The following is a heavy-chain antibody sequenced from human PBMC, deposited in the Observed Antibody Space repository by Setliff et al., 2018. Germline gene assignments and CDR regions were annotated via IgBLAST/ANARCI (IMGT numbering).Heavy chain of an antibody. CDR3: ARDGVEDGRGATRIFDL. CDR1: GGSISSGTYY. Sequence: SETLSLTCTVSGGSISSGTYYWSWIRQHPGKGLEWIGYIYYSGTTYYNPSLKSRVTISLDTSKNQFSLNLSSVTAADTAVYYCARDGVEDGRGATRIFDLWGRGTLVTVSS. V-gene: IGHV4-31*03. J-gene: IGHJ2*01. CDR2: IYYSGTT. D-gene: IGHD3-10*02.